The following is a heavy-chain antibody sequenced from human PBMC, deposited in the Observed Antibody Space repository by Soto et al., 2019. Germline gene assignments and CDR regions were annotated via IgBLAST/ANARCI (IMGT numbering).Heavy chain of an antibody. CDR3: ARDWGDY. J-gene: IGHJ4*02. CDR1: GCTFSSYA. D-gene: IGHD3-16*01. Sequence: QVQLGESGGGVVQPGRSLRLSCAASGCTFSSYAMHWVRQAPGKGLEWVAVISYDGSNKYYADSVKGRFTISRDNSKNTLYLQMNSLRAEDTAVYYCARDWGDYWGQGTLVTVSS. V-gene: IGHV3-30-3*01. CDR2: ISYDGSNK.